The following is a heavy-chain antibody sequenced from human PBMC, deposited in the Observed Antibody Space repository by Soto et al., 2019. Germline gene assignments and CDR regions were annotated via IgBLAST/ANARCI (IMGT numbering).Heavy chain of an antibody. Sequence: SVKVSCKASGGTFSSYTISWVRQAPGQGLEWMGRIIPILGIANYAQKFQGRVTITADKSTSTAYMELSSLRSEDTAVYYCARETYYYGSGSPNYFDYWGQGTLVTVSS. J-gene: IGHJ4*02. CDR3: ARETYYYGSGSPNYFDY. D-gene: IGHD3-10*01. V-gene: IGHV1-69*04. CDR2: IIPILGIA. CDR1: GGTFSSYT.